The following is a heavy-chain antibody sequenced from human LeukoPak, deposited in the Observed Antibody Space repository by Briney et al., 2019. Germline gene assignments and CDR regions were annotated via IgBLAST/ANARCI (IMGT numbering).Heavy chain of an antibody. V-gene: IGHV3-30*02. J-gene: IGHJ4*02. D-gene: IGHD3-22*01. Sequence: QSGGSLRLSCAASGFTFNTYGMHWVRQAPDKGLEGVAFIRYDGADKYYADSVKGRFTISRDNSKNTLYLQMNSLRAEDTAVYYCAKLERYTMIGTTILYWGQGILVTVSS. CDR3: AKLERYTMIGTTILY. CDR1: GFTFNTYG. CDR2: IRYDGADK.